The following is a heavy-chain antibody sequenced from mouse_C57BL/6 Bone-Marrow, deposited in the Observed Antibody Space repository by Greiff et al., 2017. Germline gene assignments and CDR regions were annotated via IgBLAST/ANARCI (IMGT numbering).Heavy chain of an antibody. D-gene: IGHD4-1*01. CDR2: ISYDGSN. Sequence: EVKLMESGPGLVKPSQSLSLTCSVTGYSITSGYYWNWIRQFPGNKLEWMGYISYDGSNNYNPSLKNRISITRDTSKNQFFLKLNSVTTEDTATYYCASWDEDFDYWGQGTTLTVSS. J-gene: IGHJ2*01. V-gene: IGHV3-6*01. CDR1: GYSITSGYY. CDR3: ASWDEDFDY.